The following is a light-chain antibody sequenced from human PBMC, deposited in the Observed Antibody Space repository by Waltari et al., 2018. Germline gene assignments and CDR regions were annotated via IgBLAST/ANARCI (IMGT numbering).Light chain of an antibody. V-gene: IGKV1-27*01. Sequence: DRVTNPCRASQGIDNFLAVYQQKPGKAPRLLIYGAFTLQSGAPSRFSGSMSGTDFTLTISDLQPDDVATYYCQRYDSVPRTFGQGTKVEI. CDR3: QRYDSVPRT. CDR2: GAF. J-gene: IGKJ1*01. CDR1: QGIDNF.